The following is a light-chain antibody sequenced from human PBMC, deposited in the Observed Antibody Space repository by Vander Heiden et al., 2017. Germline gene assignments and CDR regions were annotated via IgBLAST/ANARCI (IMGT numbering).Light chain of an antibody. CDR3: QQYNSYSPYT. J-gene: IGKJ2*01. V-gene: IGKV1-5*03. CDR2: KAS. Sequence: DIQMTQSPSTLSASVGDRVTITCRASQSISNWLAWYQQKPGKAPKLLIYKASSLESGVPSRFSGSGSGTEFTITISSLQPDDFASYYCQQYNSYSPYTFGQGTKVEI. CDR1: QSISNW.